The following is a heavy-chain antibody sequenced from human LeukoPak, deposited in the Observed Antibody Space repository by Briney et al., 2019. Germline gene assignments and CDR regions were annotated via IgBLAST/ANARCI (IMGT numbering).Heavy chain of an antibody. CDR2: IYHSGST. CDR3: ARGEGRFGELFD. CDR1: GYSISSGYY. V-gene: IGHV4-38-2*02. J-gene: IGHJ4*02. Sequence: SETLSLTCTVSGYSISSGYYGGWIRQPPGKVLEWIGSIYHSGSTYYNPSVKRRVTISVDTSKNQFSLKPSSVTAADTAVYYCARGEGRFGELFDWGQGTLVTVSS. D-gene: IGHD3-10*01.